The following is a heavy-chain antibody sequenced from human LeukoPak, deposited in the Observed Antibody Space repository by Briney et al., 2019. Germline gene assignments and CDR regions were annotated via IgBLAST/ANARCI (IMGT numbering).Heavy chain of an antibody. Sequence: ASVKVSCKASGYTFTSYGISWVRQAPGQGLEWMGWINSNSGGTNYAQKFQGRVTMTRDTSISTAYMEPSRLRSDDTAVYYCARGRHKQWLAPVDAFDIWGQGTMVTVSS. D-gene: IGHD6-19*01. V-gene: IGHV1-2*02. CDR2: INSNSGGT. J-gene: IGHJ3*02. CDR3: ARGRHKQWLAPVDAFDI. CDR1: GYTFTSYG.